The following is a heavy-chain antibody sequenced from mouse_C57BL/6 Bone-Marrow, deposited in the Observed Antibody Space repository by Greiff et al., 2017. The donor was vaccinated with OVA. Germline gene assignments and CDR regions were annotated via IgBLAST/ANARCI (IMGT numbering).Heavy chain of an antibody. D-gene: IGHD1-1*01. Sequence: EVHLVESGGGLVQPGESLKLSCESNEYEFPSHDMSWVRKTPEKRLELVAAINSDGGSPYYPDTRERRFIISRDNTKKTLYRQMSSLRSEDTAVYYCARHWYYGSSPWFAYWGQGTLVTVSA. CDR3: ARHWYYGSSPWFAY. CDR2: INSDGGSP. CDR1: EYEFPSHD. J-gene: IGHJ3*01. V-gene: IGHV5-2*01.